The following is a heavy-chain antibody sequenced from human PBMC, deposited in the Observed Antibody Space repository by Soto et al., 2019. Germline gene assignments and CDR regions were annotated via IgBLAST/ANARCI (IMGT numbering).Heavy chain of an antibody. CDR3: AADVLTYSEENSGYYIDGFDT. V-gene: IGHV1-58*01. D-gene: IGHD3-22*01. CDR1: GLTFIDSA. Sequence: SVKVSCKASGLTFIDSAVQWVRQTRGHRLEWIGWIVVGCGNTNYAQEFQGRVTITRDMSTNTVYMEMSSLRSEDSAVFYCAADVLTYSEENSGYYIDGFDTWGQGTMVTVSS. J-gene: IGHJ3*02. CDR2: IVVGCGNT.